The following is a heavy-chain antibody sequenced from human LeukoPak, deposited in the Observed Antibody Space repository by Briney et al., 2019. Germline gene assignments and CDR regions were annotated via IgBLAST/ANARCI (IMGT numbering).Heavy chain of an antibody. Sequence: GESLKISCKGSGYSFTSYWIGWVRQLPGKGLEWMGIIYPGDSETRYSPSFQGQVTISADKSISTAYLQWSSLKASDTAMYYCARRRDLYSGSYYPFDYWGQGTLVTVSS. CDR2: IYPGDSET. V-gene: IGHV5-51*01. CDR1: GYSFTSYW. CDR3: ARRRDLYSGSYYPFDY. D-gene: IGHD1-26*01. J-gene: IGHJ4*02.